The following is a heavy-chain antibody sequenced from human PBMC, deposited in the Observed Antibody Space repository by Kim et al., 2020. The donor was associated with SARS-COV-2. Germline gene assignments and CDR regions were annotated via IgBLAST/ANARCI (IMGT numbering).Heavy chain of an antibody. CDR3: ASAFIAARFFDY. CDR2: INHSGST. CDR1: GGSFSGYY. V-gene: IGHV4-34*01. J-gene: IGHJ4*02. Sequence: SETLSLTCAVYGGSFSGYYWSWIRQPPGKGLEWIGEINHSGSTNYNPSLKSRVTISVDTSKNQFSLKLSSVTAADTAVYYCASAFIAARFFDYWGQGTLV. D-gene: IGHD6-6*01.